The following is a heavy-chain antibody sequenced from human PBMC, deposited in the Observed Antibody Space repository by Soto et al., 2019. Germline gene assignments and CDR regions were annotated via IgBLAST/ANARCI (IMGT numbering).Heavy chain of an antibody. CDR3: ARSYDFSGVYSELDY. J-gene: IGHJ4*02. CDR2: IWYDGSNK. Sequence: QVQLVESGGGVVQPGRSLRLSCATSGFIFSNYGMHWVRQAPGKGLEWVAIIWYDGSNKYYIDSVKGRFTISRDNSRNTLYLHMNSLGVEDTAVYYCARSYDFSGVYSELDYWGQGTLVTVSS. V-gene: IGHV3-33*01. CDR1: GFIFSNYG. D-gene: IGHD3-3*01.